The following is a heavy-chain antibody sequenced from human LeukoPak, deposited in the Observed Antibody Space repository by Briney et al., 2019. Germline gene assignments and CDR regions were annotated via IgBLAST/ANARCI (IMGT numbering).Heavy chain of an antibody. CDR3: ASESYGSGSYYNPLEFL. D-gene: IGHD3-10*01. Sequence: GASVKVSCKASGYTFTTYYMHWVRQAPGQGLEWMGWINPNSGGTNYAQKFQGRVTMTRDTSISTAYMELSRLRSDDTAVYYCASESYGSGSYYNPLEFLGGQGTLVTVSS. V-gene: IGHV1-2*02. CDR2: INPNSGGT. J-gene: IGHJ4*02. CDR1: GYTFTTYY.